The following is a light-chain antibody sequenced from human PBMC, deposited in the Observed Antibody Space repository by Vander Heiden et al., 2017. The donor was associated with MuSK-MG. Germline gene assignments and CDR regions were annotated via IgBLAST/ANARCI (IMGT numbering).Light chain of an antibody. CDR2: DVS. J-gene: IGLJ2*01. CDR1: TSDVGLYNY. CDR3: SSSTSSRTHVV. V-gene: IGLV2-14*01. Sequence: QSALTQPASVSGSPGQSITISCTGTTSDVGLYNYVSWYQQHPGKAPKLIIYDVSNRPSGISNRFSGSKSGNTASLTISGPQAEDEADYYCSSSTSSRTHVVFGGGTKLTVL.